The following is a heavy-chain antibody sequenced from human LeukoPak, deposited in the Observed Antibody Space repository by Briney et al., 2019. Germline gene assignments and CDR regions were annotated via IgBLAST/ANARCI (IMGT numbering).Heavy chain of an antibody. Sequence: SETLSLTCTVSGYSISSGYYWGWIRQPPGKGLEWIGYIYHSGSTYYNPSLKSRVTISVDRSKNQFSLKLSSVTAADTAVYYCARDDGRGYYYYMDVWGKGTTVTVSS. CDR2: IYHSGST. V-gene: IGHV4-38-2*02. CDR1: GYSISSGYY. CDR3: ARDDGRGYYYYMDV. D-gene: IGHD3-10*01. J-gene: IGHJ6*03.